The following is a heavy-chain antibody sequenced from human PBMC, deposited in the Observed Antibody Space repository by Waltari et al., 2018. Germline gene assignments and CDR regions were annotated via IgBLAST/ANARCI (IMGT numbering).Heavy chain of an antibody. V-gene: IGHV4-4*07. CDR2: IYASGTT. CDR3: ARGLAFDS. CDR1: GSSISNNY. D-gene: IGHD3-9*01. Sequence: QVQLQESGPGLVKPSETLSLTCTVSGSSISNNYWNWIRQPAGKGLEWIGRIYASGTTNYNPSLKSRVSESVDTSKNQFSLNLTSVTAADTAVYYCARGLAFDSWGQGSLVTVSS. J-gene: IGHJ4*02.